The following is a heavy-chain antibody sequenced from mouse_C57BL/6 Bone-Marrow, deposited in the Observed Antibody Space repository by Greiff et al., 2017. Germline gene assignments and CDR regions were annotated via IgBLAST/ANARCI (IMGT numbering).Heavy chain of an antibody. CDR3: TYYDYDGGDYAMDY. CDR1: GFNIKDDY. V-gene: IGHV14-4*01. D-gene: IGHD2-4*01. J-gene: IGHJ4*01. CDR2: IDPENGDT. Sequence: EVQVVESGAELVRPGASVKLSCTASGFNIKDDYMHWVKQRPEQGLEWIGWIDPENGDTEYASKFKGKATITADTSSNTAYMQLSSLTSEDTAVYYCTYYDYDGGDYAMDYWGQGTSVTVSS.